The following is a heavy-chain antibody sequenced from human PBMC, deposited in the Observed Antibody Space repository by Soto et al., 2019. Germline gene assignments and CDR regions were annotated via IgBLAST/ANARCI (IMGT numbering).Heavy chain of an antibody. CDR3: ARGDQYDILLRYYAMDV. CDR2: IAYDGINK. CDR1: GFTFSKFD. Sequence: QVQLVESGGGVVQPGTSLRLSCVASGFTFSKFDMHWIRQTPDKRLQWVAFIAYDGINKYYTGSVKGRFTVSRDNSKSTVSLQMNNLGLEDTATYFCARGDQYDILLRYYAMDVWGLGTTFTISS. D-gene: IGHD2-15*01. V-gene: IGHV3-30-3*01. J-gene: IGHJ6*02.